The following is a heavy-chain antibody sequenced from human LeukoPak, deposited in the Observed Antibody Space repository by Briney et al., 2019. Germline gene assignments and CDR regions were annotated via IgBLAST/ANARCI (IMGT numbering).Heavy chain of an antibody. V-gene: IGHV3-23*01. CDR3: AKGLYYYGSGSLDLDY. D-gene: IGHD3-10*01. CDR1: GFTFSSYA. Sequence: PGGSLRLSCAASGFTFSSYAMSWVRQAPGKGLEWVSAISGSGGSTYYADSVKGRCTISRDNSKNTLYLQMNSLRAEDTAVYYCAKGLYYYGSGSLDLDYWGQGTLVTVSS. CDR2: ISGSGGST. J-gene: IGHJ4*02.